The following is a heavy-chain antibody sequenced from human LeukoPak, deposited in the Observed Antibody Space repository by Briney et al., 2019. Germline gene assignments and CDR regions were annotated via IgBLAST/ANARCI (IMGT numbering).Heavy chain of an antibody. J-gene: IGHJ4*02. CDR2: ISWNSGSI. V-gene: IGHV3-9*01. CDR3: AKDTRGSYATLDY. Sequence: GGSLRLSCAASGFTFDDYAMHWVRQAPGKGLEWVSGISWNSGSIGYADSVKGRFTISRDNAKNSLYLQMNSLRAEDTALYYCAKDTRGSYATLDYWGQGTLVTVSS. CDR1: GFTFDDYA. D-gene: IGHD3-16*01.